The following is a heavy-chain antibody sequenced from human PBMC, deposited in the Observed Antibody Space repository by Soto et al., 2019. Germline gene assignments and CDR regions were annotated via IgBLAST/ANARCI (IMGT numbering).Heavy chain of an antibody. V-gene: IGHV3-33*01. Sequence: PGGSLRLSCAASGFTFSSYGMHWVRQAPGKGLEWVAVIWYDGSNKYYADSVKGRFTISRDNSKNTLYLQMNSLRAEDTAVYYCASSRVGYSYGSRGYYYYGMDVWGQGTTVTVSS. CDR1: GFTFSSYG. J-gene: IGHJ6*02. CDR3: ASSRVGYSYGSRGYYYYGMDV. CDR2: IWYDGSNK. D-gene: IGHD5-18*01.